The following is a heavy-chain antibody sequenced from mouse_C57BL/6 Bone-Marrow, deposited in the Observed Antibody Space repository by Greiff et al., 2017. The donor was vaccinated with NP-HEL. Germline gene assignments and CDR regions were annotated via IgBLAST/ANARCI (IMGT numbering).Heavy chain of an antibody. CDR1: GYTFTSYW. Sequence: QVQLQQPGAELVRPGSSVKLSCKASGYTFTSYWMHWVKQRPIQGLEWIGNIDPSDSETHYNQKFKDKATFTVDKSSSTAYMQLSSLTSEDSAVYYCASRGDYYDYDGFAYWGQGTLVTVSA. D-gene: IGHD2-4*01. CDR2: IDPSDSET. J-gene: IGHJ3*01. CDR3: ASRGDYYDYDGFAY. V-gene: IGHV1-52*01.